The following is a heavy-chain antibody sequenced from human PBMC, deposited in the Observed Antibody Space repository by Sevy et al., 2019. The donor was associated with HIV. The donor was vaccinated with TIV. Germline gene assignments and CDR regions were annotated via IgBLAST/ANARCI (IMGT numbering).Heavy chain of an antibody. J-gene: IGHJ4*02. Sequence: SQSLSLTCAISGDSVSSNSAAWNRIRQSPSRGLEWLGRTYYRSKWYNDYAVSVKSRITINPETSKNQFSLQLNSVTPEDTAVYYCAGSEEETTRHYYLGYWGQGTLVTVSS. V-gene: IGHV6-1*01. CDR2: TYYRSKWYN. D-gene: IGHD1-1*01. CDR1: GDSVSSNSAA. CDR3: AGSEEETTRHYYLGY.